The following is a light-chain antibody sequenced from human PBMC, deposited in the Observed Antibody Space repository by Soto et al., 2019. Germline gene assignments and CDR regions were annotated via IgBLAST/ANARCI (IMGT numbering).Light chain of an antibody. Sequence: IVLTQSPGSLSLSPRERATLALRASQGVKVYLAWYQQKPGQAPRLLISDASSRATDVPDRFRGSGSGTDFSLTISRMEPEAFAVYYCQQYGDPPVTFGQGTKVDIK. J-gene: IGKJ1*01. CDR3: QQYGDPPVT. CDR2: DAS. V-gene: IGKV3-20*01. CDR1: QGVKVY.